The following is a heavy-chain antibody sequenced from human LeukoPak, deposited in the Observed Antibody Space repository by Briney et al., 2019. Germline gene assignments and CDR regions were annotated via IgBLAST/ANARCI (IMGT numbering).Heavy chain of an antibody. Sequence: SETLSLTCTVSGGSISSYYWSWIRQPPGKGLEWIGYIYYSGSTNYNPSLKSRVTISVDTSKNQFSLKLSSVTAADTAAYYCARERFLEWLTLDYWGQGTLVTVSS. J-gene: IGHJ4*02. CDR2: IYYSGST. CDR1: GGSISSYY. CDR3: ARERFLEWLTLDY. V-gene: IGHV4-59*12. D-gene: IGHD3-3*01.